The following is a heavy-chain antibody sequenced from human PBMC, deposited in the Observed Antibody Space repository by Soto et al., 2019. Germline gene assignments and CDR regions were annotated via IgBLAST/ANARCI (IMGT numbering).Heavy chain of an antibody. D-gene: IGHD6-13*01. J-gene: IGHJ4*02. CDR2: IIGSGGST. CDR3: AKGSGSSSWVWDNFYY. V-gene: IGHV3-23*01. Sequence: EVQLLESGGGLVQPGGSLRLSCSASGFTFSSYAMSWVRQTPGKGLEWVSAIIGSGGSTYYADSVQGRFTISRDNSKNTLYLQMNSLRADDTAVYYCAKGSGSSSWVWDNFYYRGQGTLVIVSS. CDR1: GFTFSSYA.